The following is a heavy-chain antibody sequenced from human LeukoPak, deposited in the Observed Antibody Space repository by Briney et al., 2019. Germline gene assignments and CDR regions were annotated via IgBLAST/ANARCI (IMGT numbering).Heavy chain of an antibody. CDR3: ARDSIQQQLVLEDRGYPYYFEH. Sequence: GGSLRLSCAASRFSFSSYSMNWVRQAPGKGLEWISSISSSGNYIYYADSVKGRFTISRDNAKNSLYLQMNSLRAEDTAVYYCARDSIQQQLVLEDRGYPYYFEHWGQGTLVTVSS. J-gene: IGHJ4*02. V-gene: IGHV3-21*01. CDR1: RFSFSSYS. D-gene: IGHD6-13*01. CDR2: ISSSGNYI.